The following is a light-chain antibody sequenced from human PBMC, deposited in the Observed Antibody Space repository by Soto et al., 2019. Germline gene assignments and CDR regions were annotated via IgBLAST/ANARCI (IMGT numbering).Light chain of an antibody. CDR2: GAS. CDR3: QQYNNWPGT. CDR1: QSVSSN. Sequence: EIVMTQSPATLSVSPGERATLSCRASQSVSSNLAWYQKKPGQAPRLLIYGASTRATGIPARFSGSESETGFNLTISSLQSEYFAVYYCQQYNNWPGTFGRGTKVDIK. J-gene: IGKJ3*01. V-gene: IGKV3D-15*01.